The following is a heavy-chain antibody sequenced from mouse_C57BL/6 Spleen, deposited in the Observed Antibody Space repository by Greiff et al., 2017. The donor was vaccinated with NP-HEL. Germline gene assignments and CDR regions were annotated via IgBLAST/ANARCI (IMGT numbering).Heavy chain of an antibody. D-gene: IGHD4-1*01. CDR2: INPSTGGT. CDR1: GYSFTGYY. V-gene: IGHV1-42*01. J-gene: IGHJ2*01. CDR3: ARDLTGTGY. Sequence: VQLQQSGPELVKPGASVKISCKASGYSFTGYYMNWVKQSPEKSLEWIGEINPSTGGTTYNQKFKAKATLTVDKSSSTAYMQLKSLTSEDSAVYYCARDLTGTGYWGQGTTLTVSS.